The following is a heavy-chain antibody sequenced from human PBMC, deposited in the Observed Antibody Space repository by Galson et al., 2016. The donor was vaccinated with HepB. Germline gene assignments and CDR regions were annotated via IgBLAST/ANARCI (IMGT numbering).Heavy chain of an antibody. V-gene: IGHV2-5*02. Sequence: PALVKPTQTLTLTCTISGFSLNARGEGVGWVRQPPGKAPDWLALIYWDDDTRYRPGLESRLTITKDTSKNQVVLTMTNMDAVDTGTYYCAHRQGQWLDFQYWGQGTLVTVSS. CDR2: IYWDDDT. CDR1: GFSLNARGEG. J-gene: IGHJ4*02. CDR3: AHRQGQWLDFQY. D-gene: IGHD6-19*01.